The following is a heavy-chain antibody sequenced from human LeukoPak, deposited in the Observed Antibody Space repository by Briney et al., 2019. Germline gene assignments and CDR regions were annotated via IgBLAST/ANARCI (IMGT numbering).Heavy chain of an antibody. CDR1: GFTFSSYG. J-gene: IGHJ4*02. V-gene: IGHV3-30*02. Sequence: GGSLRLSCAASGFTFSSYGLHWVRQAPGKGLGWVAFIRDGGSERYYADFVKGRFTVSRDNSKNTLYLQMDSLRTEDTAVYYCAKVPHSWGLFDSWGQGTLVTVSS. D-gene: IGHD7-27*01. CDR3: AKVPHSWGLFDS. CDR2: IRDGGSER.